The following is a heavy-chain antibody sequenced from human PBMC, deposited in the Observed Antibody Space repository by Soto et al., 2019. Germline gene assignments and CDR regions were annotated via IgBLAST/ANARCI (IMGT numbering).Heavy chain of an antibody. CDR1: GGTFSSYA. J-gene: IGHJ4*02. V-gene: IGHV1-69*01. CDR2: IIPIFGTA. Sequence: QVQLVQSGAEVKKPGSSVKVSCKASGGTFSSYAISWVRQAPGQGHEWMGGIIPIFGTANYAQKFQGRVTITADESTSTAYMELSSLRSEDTAVYYCARDRRYYDSSGYYWGYFDYWGQGTLVTVSS. CDR3: ARDRRYYDSSGYYWGYFDY. D-gene: IGHD3-22*01.